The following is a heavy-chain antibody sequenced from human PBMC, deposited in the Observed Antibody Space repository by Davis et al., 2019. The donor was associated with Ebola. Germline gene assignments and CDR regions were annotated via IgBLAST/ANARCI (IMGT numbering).Heavy chain of an antibody. CDR2: IHHIGGT. D-gene: IGHD3-10*01. V-gene: IGHV4-34*01. J-gene: IGHJ4*02. CDR1: GGSFSGYY. Sequence: SETLSLTCAVYGGSFSGYYWTWIRQPPGKGLEWIGEIHHIGGTNYNPSLKSRVTISVDTSKNQFSLKLSSVTAADTAVYYCARSAWFGELPNYWGQGTLVTVSS. CDR3: ARSAWFGELPNY.